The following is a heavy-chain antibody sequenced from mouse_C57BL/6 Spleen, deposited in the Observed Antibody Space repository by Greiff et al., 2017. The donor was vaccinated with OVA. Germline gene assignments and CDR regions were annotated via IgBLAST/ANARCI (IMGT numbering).Heavy chain of an antibody. Sequence: VQLQQSGAELVRPGASVTLSCKASGYTFTDYEIHWVKQTPVHGLEWIGAIDPETGGTAYNQKFKGKAILTADKSSSTAYMELRSLTSEDSAVYYCTNSNEDYWGQGTTLTVSS. V-gene: IGHV1-15*01. D-gene: IGHD2-5*01. CDR3: TNSNEDY. CDR1: GYTFTDYE. J-gene: IGHJ2*01. CDR2: IDPETGGT.